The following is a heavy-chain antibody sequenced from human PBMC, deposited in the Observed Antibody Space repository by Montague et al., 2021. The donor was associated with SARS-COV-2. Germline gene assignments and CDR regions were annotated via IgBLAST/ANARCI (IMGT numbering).Heavy chain of an antibody. CDR3: VHRDSGRIAAAGFDY. Sequence: PALVKPTQTLTLICTFSGFSITTSTMGVGWIRQPPGKALEWLALIYWGDEKRFSPSLKSRLTITKDTFKDQVVLRMTNMDPVDTATYYCVHRDSGRIAAAGFDYWGQGTLVTVSS. CDR2: IYWGDEK. CDR1: GFSITTSTMG. D-gene: IGHD6-13*01. J-gene: IGHJ4*02. V-gene: IGHV2-5*02.